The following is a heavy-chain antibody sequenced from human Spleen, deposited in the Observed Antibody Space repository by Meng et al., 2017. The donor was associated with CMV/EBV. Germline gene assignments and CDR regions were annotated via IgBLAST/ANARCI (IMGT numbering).Heavy chain of an antibody. CDR1: GYAFRDYY. J-gene: IGHJ4*02. CDR3: ARGGPGPSDLHFFDY. D-gene: IGHD1-14*01. CDR2: INPNSGGA. Sequence: ASVKVSCKASGYAFRDYYIHWMRQAPGQGPEWMGWINPNSGGANYAQKFQGRVTMTSDTSIFTAYMELSSLRSDDTAVYYCARGGPGPSDLHFFDYWGRGTLVTVSS. V-gene: IGHV1-2*02.